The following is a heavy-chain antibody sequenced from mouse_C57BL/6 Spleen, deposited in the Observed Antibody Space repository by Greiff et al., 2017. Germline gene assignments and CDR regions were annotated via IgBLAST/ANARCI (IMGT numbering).Heavy chain of an antibody. J-gene: IGHJ4*01. D-gene: IGHD1-1*01. V-gene: IGHV1-42*01. CDR1: GYSFTGYY. Sequence: VQLQQPGPELVKPGASVKISCKASGYSFTGYYMNWVKQSPEKSLEWIGEINPSTGGTTYNQKFKAKATLTVDKSSSTAYMQLKSLTSEDSAVYYCARWDYYGSGRAMDYWGQGTSVTVSS. CDR3: ARWDYYGSGRAMDY. CDR2: INPSTGGT.